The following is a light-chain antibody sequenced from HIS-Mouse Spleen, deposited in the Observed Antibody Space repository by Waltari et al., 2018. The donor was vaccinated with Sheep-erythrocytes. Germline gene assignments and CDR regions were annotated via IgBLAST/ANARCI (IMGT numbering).Light chain of an antibody. Sequence: QSALTQPRSVSGSPGQSVTISCTGTSSDVGGYNYVSWYQQHPGKAPKDMIYDVSKRPSGVPVRFSGSKSGNTASLTISGLQAEDEAEYYCCSYAGSYTRVFGGGTKLTVL. CDR1: SSDVGGYNY. CDR3: CSYAGSYTRV. CDR2: DVS. V-gene: IGLV2-11*01. J-gene: IGLJ2*01.